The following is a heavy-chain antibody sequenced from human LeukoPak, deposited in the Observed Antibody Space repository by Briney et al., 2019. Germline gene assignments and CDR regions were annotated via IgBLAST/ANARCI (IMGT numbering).Heavy chain of an antibody. Sequence: GGSLRLSCVASGFTFSTSAMNWVRQAPGKGLEWVSYLSSSSSAFNYADSVGGRFTVSRDNAKNSLYLQMNSLRAEEAAGYYCXXXXXXXXXXXXXXXXHYGMDVWGQGTTVTVSS. CDR3: XXXXXXXXXXXXXXXXHYGMDV. J-gene: IGHJ6*01. CDR1: GFTFSTSA. V-gene: IGHV3-48*04. CDR2: LSSSSSAF.